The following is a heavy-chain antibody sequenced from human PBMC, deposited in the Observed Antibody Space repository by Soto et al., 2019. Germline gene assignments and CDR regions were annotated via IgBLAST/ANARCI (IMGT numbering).Heavy chain of an antibody. V-gene: IGHV5-51*01. CDR3: ARSYRAPSTRKQRMVRGVYGFDY. CDR2: IYPCDSDT. D-gene: IGHD3-10*01. Sequence: GESLKISCKGSGYSFTSYWIGWVRQMPGKGLEWMGIIYPCDSDTRYSPSFQGQVTISADKSISTAYLQWSSLKASDTAMYYCARSYRAPSTRKQRMVRGVYGFDYWGQGTLVTVSS. J-gene: IGHJ4*02. CDR1: GYSFTSYW.